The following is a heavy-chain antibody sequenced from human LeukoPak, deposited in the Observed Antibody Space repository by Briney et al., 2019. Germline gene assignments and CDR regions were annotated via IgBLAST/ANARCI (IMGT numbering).Heavy chain of an antibody. D-gene: IGHD6-19*01. CDR1: GFTFSSYA. J-gene: IGHJ4*02. Sequence: GGSLRLSCAASGFTFSSYAMSWVRQAPGKGLEWVSAISGSGGGTYYADSVKGRFTISRDNSKNTLYLQMNSLRAEDTAVYYCAKAPIAVAGKGAYFDYWGQGTLVTVSS. CDR2: ISGSGGGT. V-gene: IGHV3-23*01. CDR3: AKAPIAVAGKGAYFDY.